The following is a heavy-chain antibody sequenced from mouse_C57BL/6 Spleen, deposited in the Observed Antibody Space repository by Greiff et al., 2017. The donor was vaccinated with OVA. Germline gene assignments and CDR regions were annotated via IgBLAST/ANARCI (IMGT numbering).Heavy chain of an antibody. CDR1: GFTFSDYG. CDR3: AREKINYYAMDY. J-gene: IGHJ4*01. V-gene: IGHV5-17*01. Sequence: EVKLMESGGGLVKPGGSLKLSCAASGFTFSDYGMHWVRQAPEKGLEWVAYISSGSSTIYYADTVKGRFTISRDNAKNTLFLQMTSLRSEDTAMYYCAREKINYYAMDYWGQGTSVTVSS. CDR2: ISSGSSTI.